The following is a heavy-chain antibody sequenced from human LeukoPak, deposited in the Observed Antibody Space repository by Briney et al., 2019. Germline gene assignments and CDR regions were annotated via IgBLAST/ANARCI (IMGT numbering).Heavy chain of an antibody. CDR2: IIPIFGTA. V-gene: IGHV1-69*05. Sequence: SVKVSCKASGGTFSSYAISWVRQAPGQGLEWMGRIIPIFGTANYAQKFQGRVSITTDESTSTAYMELSSLRSEDTAVYYCARDQGYSSGWSLGYWGQGTLVTVSS. J-gene: IGHJ4*02. CDR1: GGTFSSYA. CDR3: ARDQGYSSGWSLGY. D-gene: IGHD6-19*01.